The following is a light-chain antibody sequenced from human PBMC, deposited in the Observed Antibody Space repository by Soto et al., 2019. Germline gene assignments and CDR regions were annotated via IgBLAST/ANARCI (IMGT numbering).Light chain of an antibody. CDR2: GNS. CDR3: QSYDSSLSGWGV. J-gene: IGLJ2*01. CDR1: SSNIGAGYD. Sequence: QLVLTQPPSVSGAPGQRVTISCTGSSSNIGAGYDVHWYQQLPGTAPKLLIYGNSNRPSGVPDRFSGSKSGTSASLAITGLQAEEEADYYCQSYDSSLSGWGVFGGGTKVTVL. V-gene: IGLV1-40*01.